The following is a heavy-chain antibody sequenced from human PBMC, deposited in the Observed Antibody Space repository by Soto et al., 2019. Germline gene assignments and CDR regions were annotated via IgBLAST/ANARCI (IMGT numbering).Heavy chain of an antibody. V-gene: IGHV5-10-1*01. CDR2: IDPSDSYT. D-gene: IGHD3-22*01. J-gene: IGHJ4*02. Sequence: GESLKISCKGSGYSFTSYWISWVRQMPGKGLEWMGRIDPSDSYTNYSPSFQGHVTISVTKSITTVFLQWSSLRASDTAMYYCARQIYDSDTGPNFQYYFDSWGQGTPVTVSS. CDR1: GYSFTSYW. CDR3: ARQIYDSDTGPNFQYYFDS.